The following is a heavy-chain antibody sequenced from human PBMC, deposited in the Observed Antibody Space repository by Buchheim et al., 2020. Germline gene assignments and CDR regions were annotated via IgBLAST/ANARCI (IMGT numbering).Heavy chain of an antibody. CDR2: IKQDGSEK. Sequence: VQLVESGGGLVKSGGSLRLSCAASGFTVSSYWMSWVRQAPGKGLEWVANIKQDGSEKYYVDSVKGRFTISRDDAKNSLSLQMNSLRAEDTAVYYCARDLDYYGSGARIDYWGQGTL. V-gene: IGHV3-7*01. J-gene: IGHJ4*02. CDR1: GFTVSSYW. D-gene: IGHD3-10*01. CDR3: ARDLDYYGSGARIDY.